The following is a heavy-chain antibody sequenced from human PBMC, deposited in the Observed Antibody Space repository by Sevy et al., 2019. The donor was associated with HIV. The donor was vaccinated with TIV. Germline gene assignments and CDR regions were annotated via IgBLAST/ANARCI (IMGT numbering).Heavy chain of an antibody. V-gene: IGHV3-21*01. CDR3: AVVRAAAGTVEGLDY. CDR2: ISSSSSYI. CDR1: GFTFSSYS. J-gene: IGHJ4*02. D-gene: IGHD6-13*01. Sequence: GGSLRLSCAASGFTFSSYSMNWVRHAPGKGLEWVSSISSSSSYIYYADSVKGRFTISRDNAKNSLYLQMNSLRAEDTAVYYCAVVRAAAGTVEGLDYWGQGTLVTVSS.